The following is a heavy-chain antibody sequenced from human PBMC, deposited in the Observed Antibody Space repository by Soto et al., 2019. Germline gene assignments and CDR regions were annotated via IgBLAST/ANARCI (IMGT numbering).Heavy chain of an antibody. CDR1: GFTFSNYA. CDR3: AIDRVYYYDNSGYYNFDY. CDR2: VSYDGSKQ. D-gene: IGHD3-22*01. J-gene: IGHJ4*02. Sequence: QVQLVESGGGVVQPGRSLRVSCAASGFTFSNYAMHWVRQAPGKGLEWVAVVSYDGSKQFYADSVEGRFTISRDSSKSTLYLHMDHLRDEDTAVYYWAIDRVYYYDNSGYYNFDYWGQGTLVTVSS. V-gene: IGHV3-30-3*01.